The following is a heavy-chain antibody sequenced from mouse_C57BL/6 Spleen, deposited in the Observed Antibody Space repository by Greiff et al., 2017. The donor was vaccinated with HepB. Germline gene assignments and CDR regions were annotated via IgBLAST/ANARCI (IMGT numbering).Heavy chain of an antibody. CDR2: IRSKSSNYAT. Sequence: EVQRVESGGGLVQPKGSLKLSCAASGFTFNTYAMHWVRQAPGKGLEWVARIRSKSSNYATYYADSVKDRFTISRDDSQSMLYLQINNLKTEDTAMYYCVREIYGSSYSYWYFDVWGTGTTVTVSS. CDR1: GFTFNTYA. D-gene: IGHD1-1*01. V-gene: IGHV10-3*01. J-gene: IGHJ1*03. CDR3: VREIYGSSYSYWYFDV.